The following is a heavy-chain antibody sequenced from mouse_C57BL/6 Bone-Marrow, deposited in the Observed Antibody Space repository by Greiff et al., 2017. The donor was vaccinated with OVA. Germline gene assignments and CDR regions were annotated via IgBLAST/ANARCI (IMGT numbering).Heavy chain of an antibody. J-gene: IGHJ2*01. Sequence: QVQLQQPGAELVKPGASVKMSCKASGYTFPSSWLTWVKQRPGQGLAWIGDIYPGSGSPNYNEKFKSTATLTVDTSSRTAYMYLSSRTSEDSAVYYCAREGVYYYGRGDYWGQGTTLTVSS. D-gene: IGHD1-1*01. CDR2: IYPGSGSP. V-gene: IGHV1-55*01. CDR1: GYTFPSSW. CDR3: AREGVYYYGRGDY.